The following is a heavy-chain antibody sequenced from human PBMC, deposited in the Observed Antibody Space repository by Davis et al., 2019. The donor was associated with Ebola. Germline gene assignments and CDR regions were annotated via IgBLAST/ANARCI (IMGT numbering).Heavy chain of an antibody. D-gene: IGHD3-10*01. CDR1: GGSISSYY. CDR2: IYYSGST. Sequence: PSETLSLTCTVSGGSISSYYWSWIRQPPGKGLEWIGYIYYSGSTNYNPSLKSRVTISVDTSKNQFSLKLNSVTAADTAVYYCARNNSGTPFDSWGQGTLVMVSS. J-gene: IGHJ4*02. CDR3: ARNNSGTPFDS. V-gene: IGHV4-59*12.